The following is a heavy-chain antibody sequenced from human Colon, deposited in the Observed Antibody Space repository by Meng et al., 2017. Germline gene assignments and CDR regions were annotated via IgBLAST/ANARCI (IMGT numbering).Heavy chain of an antibody. D-gene: IGHD5-24*01. J-gene: IGHJ4*02. CDR3: ARGRRDGYNLDY. CDR1: GFTFSSYW. V-gene: IGHV3-74*01. CDR2: INRDGSST. Sequence: EVQLVESGGCLVQPGGSLRLSCAASGFTFSSYWMHWVRQAPGKGLVWVSRINRDGSSTSYADSVKGRFTISRDDAKNTLYLQMNSLRAEDTAVYYCARGRRDGYNLDYWGQGTLVTVSS.